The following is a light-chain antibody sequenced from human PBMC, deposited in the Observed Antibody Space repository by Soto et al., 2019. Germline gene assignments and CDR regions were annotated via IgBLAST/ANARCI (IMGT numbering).Light chain of an antibody. V-gene: IGKV3-15*01. J-gene: IGKJ2*01. CDR2: GAS. Sequence: EIVMTQSPATLSVSPGERATLSCRASQSVSSNLAWYQQKPGLAPRLLIYGASTRATGIPARFSGSGSGTEFTLTISRLEPEDFAMYYCQQYGSSPPVTFGQGTKVDIK. CDR1: QSVSSN. CDR3: QQYGSSPPVT.